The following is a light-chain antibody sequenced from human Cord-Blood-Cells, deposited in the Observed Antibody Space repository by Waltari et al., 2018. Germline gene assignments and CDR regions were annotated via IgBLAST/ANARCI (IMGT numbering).Light chain of an antibody. Sequence: EIVLTQSPGTLSLSPGERATLSCRASQSVSSSYLAWYQQKPGQAPRLLIYGASSRATGIPDFTLTISRLEPEDFAVYYCQQYGSSGTFGQGTKLEIK. CDR3: QQYGSSGT. CDR1: QSVSSSY. J-gene: IGKJ2*01. V-gene: IGKV3-20*01. CDR2: GAS.